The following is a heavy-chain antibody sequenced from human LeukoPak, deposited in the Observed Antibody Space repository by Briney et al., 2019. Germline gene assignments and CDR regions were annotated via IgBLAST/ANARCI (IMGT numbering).Heavy chain of an antibody. CDR3: ARKRYGSGEYIMDV. Sequence: GGSLRLSCAASGFTFVDYAMHWVRQAPGKGLEWVSGISWNSGSIGYADSVKGRFTISRDNAKNSLYLQMNSLRAEDTALYYCARKRYGSGEYIMDVWGQGTTVTVSS. J-gene: IGHJ6*02. D-gene: IGHD3-10*01. V-gene: IGHV3-9*01. CDR2: ISWNSGSI. CDR1: GFTFVDYA.